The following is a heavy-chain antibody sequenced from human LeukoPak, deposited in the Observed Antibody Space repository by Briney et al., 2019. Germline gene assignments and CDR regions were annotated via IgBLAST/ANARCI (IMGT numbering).Heavy chain of an antibody. V-gene: IGHV4-59*01. CDR3: ARAPGGDDGLYYFDY. J-gene: IGHJ4*02. D-gene: IGHD2-21*02. CDR1: GGSISSYY. Sequence: SETLSLTCTVSGGSISSYYWSWIRQPPGKGLEWIGYIYYSGSTNYNPSLKSRVTISVDTSKNQFSLKLSSVTAADTAVYYCARAPGGDDGLYYFDYWGQGTLVTVSS. CDR2: IYYSGST.